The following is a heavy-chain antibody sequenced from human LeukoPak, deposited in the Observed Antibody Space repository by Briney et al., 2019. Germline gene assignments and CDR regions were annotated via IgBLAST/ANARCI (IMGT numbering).Heavy chain of an antibody. Sequence: SETLSLTCAVSGGSISSSNWWSWVRQPPGKGLEWIGYIYHSGSTYYNPSLKSRVTISVDRSKNQFSLKLSSVTAADTAVYYCARGFGGDGFQHWGQGTLVTVSS. CDR3: ARGFGGDGFQH. CDR1: GGSISSSNW. D-gene: IGHD5-24*01. V-gene: IGHV4-4*02. CDR2: IYHSGST. J-gene: IGHJ1*01.